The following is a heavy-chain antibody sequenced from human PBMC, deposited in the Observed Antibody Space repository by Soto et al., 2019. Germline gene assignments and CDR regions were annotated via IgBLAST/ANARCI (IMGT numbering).Heavy chain of an antibody. J-gene: IGHJ4*01. Sequence: ASVKVSCKASGYTFTSYAMHWVRPAPGQRLEWMGWINAGNGNTKYSQKFQGRVTITRDTSASTAYMELSSLRSEDTDVYYCKSQINGTGPDAFDYWGQGTLVTVSS. V-gene: IGHV1-3*01. CDR3: KSQINGTGPDAFDY. CDR1: GYTFTSYA. CDR2: INAGNGNT.